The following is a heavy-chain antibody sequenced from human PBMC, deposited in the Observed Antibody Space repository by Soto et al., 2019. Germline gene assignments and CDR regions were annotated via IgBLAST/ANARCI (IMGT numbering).Heavy chain of an antibody. D-gene: IGHD6-19*01. Sequence: SETLSLTCSVSGGSISGSYWSWIRQSPGKGLEWLGYVYYTGSSNYSPSLRSRVSISVDTSKNEFSLRLSSVTAADTAVYFCARSVAVPGAHIDYWGQGTQVTVSS. V-gene: IGHV4-59*01. CDR3: ARSVAVPGAHIDY. CDR2: VYYTGSS. CDR1: GGSISGSY. J-gene: IGHJ4*02.